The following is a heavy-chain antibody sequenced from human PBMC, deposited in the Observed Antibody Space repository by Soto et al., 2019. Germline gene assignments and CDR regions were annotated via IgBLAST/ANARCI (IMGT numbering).Heavy chain of an antibody. CDR3: AGSSPLFY. CDR2: IYSGGST. D-gene: IGHD6-13*01. V-gene: IGHV3-53*04. CDR1: DFTVSSNY. J-gene: IGHJ4*02. Sequence: EVQLVESGGGLVQPGGSLRLSCAASDFTVSSNYMSWVRQAPGKGLEWVSVIYSGGSTYYADSVKGRFTISRHNSKNTLYLQMNSRRAEDPAVYYCAGSSPLFYWGQGTLVTVSS.